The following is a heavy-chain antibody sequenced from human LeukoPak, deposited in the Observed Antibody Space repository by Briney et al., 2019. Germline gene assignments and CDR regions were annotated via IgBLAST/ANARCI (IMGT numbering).Heavy chain of an antibody. J-gene: IGHJ6*03. V-gene: IGHV1-8*01. Sequence: ASVKVSCKASGYTFTSYDINWVRQATGQGLEWMGWINPNSGNTDYAQKFQGRVTMTRDMSTSTVYMELSSLRSEDTAVYYCAREGSGSYALRYYYYYMDVWGKGTTVTVSS. CDR1: GYTFTSYD. CDR2: INPNSGNT. D-gene: IGHD1-26*01. CDR3: AREGSGSYALRYYYYYMDV.